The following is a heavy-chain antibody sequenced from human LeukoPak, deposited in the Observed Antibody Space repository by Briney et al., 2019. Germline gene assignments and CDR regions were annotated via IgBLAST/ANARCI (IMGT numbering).Heavy chain of an antibody. Sequence: SGGSLRLSCAASGFTFDDYAMHWARQAPGKGLEWVSGISWNSGSIGYADSVKGRFTISRDNAKNSLYLQMNSLRAEDTALYYCAKDSKSIGSGWYVYWGQGTLVTVSS. CDR2: ISWNSGSI. D-gene: IGHD6-19*01. J-gene: IGHJ4*02. CDR1: GFTFDDYA. V-gene: IGHV3-9*01. CDR3: AKDSKSIGSGWYVY.